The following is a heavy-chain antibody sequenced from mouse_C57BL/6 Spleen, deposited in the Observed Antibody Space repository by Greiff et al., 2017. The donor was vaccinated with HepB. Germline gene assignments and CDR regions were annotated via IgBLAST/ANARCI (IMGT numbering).Heavy chain of an antibody. Sequence: DSGPGLVKPSQSLSLTCSVTGYSITSGYYWNWIRQFPGNKLEWMGYISYDGSNNYNPSLKNRISITRDTSKNQFFLKLNSVTTEDTATYYCARDHNYAMDYWGQGTSVTVSS. CDR2: ISYDGSN. CDR1: GYSITSGYY. J-gene: IGHJ4*01. V-gene: IGHV3-6*01. CDR3: ARDHNYAMDY.